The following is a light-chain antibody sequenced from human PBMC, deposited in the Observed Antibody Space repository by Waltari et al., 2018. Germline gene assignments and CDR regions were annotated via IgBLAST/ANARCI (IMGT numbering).Light chain of an antibody. CDR2: DAS. Sequence: DIQMTKSPSSLSASVGDRVTITCRASQSITTYLNWYQQKPGKAPKLLIYDASSLQSGVPSRSSGSGSGTDFTLTISSLQAEDFATYYCQQSYSTCITFGPGTKVEIK. CDR1: QSITTY. CDR3: QQSYSTCIT. V-gene: IGKV1-39*01. J-gene: IGKJ3*01.